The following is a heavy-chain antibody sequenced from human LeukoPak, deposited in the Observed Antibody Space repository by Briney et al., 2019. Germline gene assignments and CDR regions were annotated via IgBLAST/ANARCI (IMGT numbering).Heavy chain of an antibody. J-gene: IGHJ5*02. CDR1: GGSFSGYY. CDR3: ARVRPRPQLITWDWFDP. Sequence: PSETLSLTCAVYGGSFSGYYWSWIRQPPGKGLEWIGEINHSGSTNYNPSLKSRVTISVDTSKNQFSLKLSSVTDADTAVYYCARVRPRPQLITWDWFDPWGQGTLVTVSS. V-gene: IGHV4-34*01. CDR2: INHSGST. D-gene: IGHD5-24*01.